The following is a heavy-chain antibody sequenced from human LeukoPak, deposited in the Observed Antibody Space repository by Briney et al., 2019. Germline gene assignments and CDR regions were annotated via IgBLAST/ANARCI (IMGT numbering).Heavy chain of an antibody. D-gene: IGHD6-19*01. CDR3: ARGGGAVPDVDY. J-gene: IGHJ4*02. Sequence: SETLSLTCTVSGGSISTGNYYWGWIRQPPGKGLEWIGSLYYTGSTYYNPSLKSRVTISVDTSKNQFSLKLSSVTAADTAVYYCARGGGAVPDVDYWGQGTLVTVSS. CDR2: LYYTGST. CDR1: GGSISTGNYY. V-gene: IGHV4-39*07.